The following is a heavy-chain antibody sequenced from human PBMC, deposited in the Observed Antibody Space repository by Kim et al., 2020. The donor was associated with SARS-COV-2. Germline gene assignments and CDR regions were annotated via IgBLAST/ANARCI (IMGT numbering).Heavy chain of an antibody. CDR3: AVLRLGELRDAFDI. D-gene: IGHD3-16*01. Sequence: GGSLRLSCAASGFTFSSYAMHWVRQAPGKGLEWVAVISYDGSNKYYADSVKGRFTISRDNSKNTLYLQMNSLRAEDTAVYYCAVLRLGELRDAFDIWGQG. J-gene: IGHJ3*02. CDR1: GFTFSSYA. V-gene: IGHV3-30*04. CDR2: ISYDGSNK.